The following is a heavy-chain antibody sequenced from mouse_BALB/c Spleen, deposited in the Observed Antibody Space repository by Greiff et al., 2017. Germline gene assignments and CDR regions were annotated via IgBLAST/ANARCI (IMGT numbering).Heavy chain of an antibody. CDR2: ISNGGGST. Sequence: EVKVVESGGGLVQPGGSLKLSCAASGFTFSSYTMSWVRQTPEKRLEWVAYISNGGGSTYYPDTVKGRFTISRDNAKNTLYLQMSSLKSEDTAMYYCARHGGREYYYAMDYWGQGTSVTVSS. CDR3: ARHGGREYYYAMDY. CDR1: GFTFSSYT. J-gene: IGHJ4*01. V-gene: IGHV5-12-2*01.